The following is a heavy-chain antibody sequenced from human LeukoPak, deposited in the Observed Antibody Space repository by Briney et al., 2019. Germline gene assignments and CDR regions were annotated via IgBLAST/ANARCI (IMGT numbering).Heavy chain of an antibody. D-gene: IGHD6-19*01. CDR2: INHSGST. Sequence: SETLSLTCTVSGGSISSYYWSWIRQPPGKGLEWIGEINHSGSTNYNPSLKSRVTISVDTSKNQFSLKLSSVTAADTAVYYCARQPWLGYYYYMDVWGKGTTVTISS. J-gene: IGHJ6*03. V-gene: IGHV4-34*01. CDR3: ARQPWLGYYYYMDV. CDR1: GGSISSYY.